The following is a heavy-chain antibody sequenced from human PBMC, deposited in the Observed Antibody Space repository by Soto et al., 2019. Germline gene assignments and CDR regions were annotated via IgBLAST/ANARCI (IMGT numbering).Heavy chain of an antibody. D-gene: IGHD2-21*02. CDR1: GGSISSGDYY. V-gene: IGHV4-30-4*01. Sequence: SETLSLTCTVSGGSISSGDYYWSWIRQPPGKGLEWIGYIYYSGSTYYNPSLKSRVTISVDTSKNQFSLKLSSVTAADTAVYDCAWGGGNSGDYYYGMDVWGQGTTVTVSS. CDR3: AWGGGNSGDYYYGMDV. J-gene: IGHJ6*02. CDR2: IYYSGST.